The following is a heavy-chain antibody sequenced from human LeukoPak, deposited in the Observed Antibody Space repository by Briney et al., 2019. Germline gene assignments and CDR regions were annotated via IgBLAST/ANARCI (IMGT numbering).Heavy chain of an antibody. CDR2: ISESDGTT. CDR1: GFSFTSYA. D-gene: IGHD2-15*01. Sequence: GGSLRLSCAASGFSFTSYAMSWVRQAPGKGLEWLSRISESDGTTHYADSVQGRFTISRDNSENTLFLQTSNLRVDDTAVYYCAKGGWLDNWGQGTLVTVSS. CDR3: AKGGWLDN. J-gene: IGHJ4*02. V-gene: IGHV3-23*01.